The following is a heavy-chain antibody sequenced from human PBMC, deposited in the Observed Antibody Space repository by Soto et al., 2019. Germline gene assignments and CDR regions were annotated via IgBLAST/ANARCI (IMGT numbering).Heavy chain of an antibody. V-gene: IGHV3-33*01. CDR1: GFTFSSYG. D-gene: IGHD2-2*01. CDR3: ARDRGYCSSTSCSYYFDY. CDR2: IWYDGSNK. J-gene: IGHJ4*02. Sequence: QVQLVESGGGVVQPGRSLRLSCAASGFTFSSYGMHWVRQAPGKGLEWVAVIWYDGSNKYYADSVKGRFTISRDNSKNTLYLQMNSLRAEDTAVYYCARDRGYCSSTSCSYYFDYWGQGTLVTVSS.